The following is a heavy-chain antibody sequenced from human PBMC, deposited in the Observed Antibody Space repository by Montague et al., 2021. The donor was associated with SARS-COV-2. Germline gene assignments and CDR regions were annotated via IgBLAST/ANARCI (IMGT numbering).Heavy chain of an antibody. V-gene: IGHV4-61*09. CDR2: IYTSGST. Sequence: TLSLTCTVSGGSISSGNYYWSWIRQPAGKGLEWIGHIYTSGSTNYNPSLKSRVTISVHTSNNQFSLKLSSVTAADTSVYYCARESGSPPYYFYYGVDVWGQGTTVTVSS. D-gene: IGHD1-26*01. J-gene: IGHJ6*02. CDR1: GGSISSGNYY. CDR3: ARESGSPPYYFYYGVDV.